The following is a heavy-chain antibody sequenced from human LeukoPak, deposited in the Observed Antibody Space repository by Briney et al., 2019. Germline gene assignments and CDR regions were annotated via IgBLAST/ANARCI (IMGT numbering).Heavy chain of an antibody. J-gene: IGHJ4*02. CDR1: GFTFSSYA. V-gene: IGHV3-23*01. CDR2: ISGSGGST. D-gene: IGHD3-22*01. Sequence: PGGSLRLSCAASGFTFSSYAMSWVRHAPGKGLEWVSAISGSGGSTYYADSVKGRFTISRDNSKNTLYLQMNSLRAEDTAVYYCAKIPRPVTYDSSGYPNLHFDYWGQGTLVTVSS. CDR3: AKIPRPVTYDSSGYPNLHFDY.